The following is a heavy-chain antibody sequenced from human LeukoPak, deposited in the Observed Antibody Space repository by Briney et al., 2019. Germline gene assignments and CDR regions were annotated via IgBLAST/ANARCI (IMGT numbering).Heavy chain of an antibody. V-gene: IGHV4-34*01. J-gene: IGHJ5*02. CDR2: INHSGST. CDR3: ARVVEWLLFSNWFDP. CDR1: GGSFSGYY. Sequence: PSETLSLTCAVYGGSFSGYYWSWIRQPPGKGLEWIGEINHSGSTNYNPSLKSRVTISVDTSKNQFSLKLSSVTAADTAVYYCARVVEWLLFSNWFDPWGQGTPVTVSS. D-gene: IGHD3-3*01.